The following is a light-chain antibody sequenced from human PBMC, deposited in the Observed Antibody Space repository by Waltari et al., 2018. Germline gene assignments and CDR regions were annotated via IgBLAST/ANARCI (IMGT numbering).Light chain of an antibody. CDR1: QSVTSSY. V-gene: IGKV3-20*01. Sequence: EIVLTPSPGTLSLSPGDRATLSCRASQSVTSSYLAWYQQTPGQAPRLLIYSASSRATGIPNRFSGSGSGTDFTLTISGLEPEDFAVYYCQQYAYSPLTFGGGTKVEIK. CDR3: QQYAYSPLT. CDR2: SAS. J-gene: IGKJ4*01.